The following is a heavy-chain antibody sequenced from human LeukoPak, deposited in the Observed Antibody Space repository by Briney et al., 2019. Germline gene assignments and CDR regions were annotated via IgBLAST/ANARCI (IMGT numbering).Heavy chain of an antibody. CDR3: ARVGVATGVWFDY. V-gene: IGHV4-59*01. D-gene: IGHD5-12*01. CDR2: IYYSGST. J-gene: IGHJ4*02. CDR1: GGSISSYY. Sequence: PSETLSLTCTVSGGSISSYYWSWIRQPPGKGLEWIGYIYYSGSTNYNPSLKSRVTISVDTSKNQFSLKLSSVTAADTAVYYCARVGVATGVWFDYWGQGTLVTVSS.